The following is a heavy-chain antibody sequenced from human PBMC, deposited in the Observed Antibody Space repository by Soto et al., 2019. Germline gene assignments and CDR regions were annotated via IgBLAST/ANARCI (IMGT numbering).Heavy chain of an antibody. D-gene: IGHD3-3*01. CDR1: GFTFGDYA. CDR3: TRGSAGFDFWSGYSPRVYGMDV. J-gene: IGHJ6*02. Sequence: GGSLRLSCTASGFTFGDYAMGWVRQAPGKGLEWVGFIRSKAYGGTTEYAASVKGRFTISRDDSKSIAYLQMNSLKTEDTAVYYCTRGSAGFDFWSGYSPRVYGMDVWGQGTTVTV. CDR2: IRSKAYGGTT. V-gene: IGHV3-49*04.